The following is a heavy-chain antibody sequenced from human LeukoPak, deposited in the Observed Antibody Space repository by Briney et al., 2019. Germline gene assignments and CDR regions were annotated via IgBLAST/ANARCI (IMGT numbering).Heavy chain of an antibody. V-gene: IGHV1-2*02. Sequence: GASVKVSCKASGYTFTGYYMHWVRQAPGQGLEWMGWINPNSGGTNYAQKFQGRVTMTRDTSISTAYMELSSLRSEDTALYYCARDRDQSKAVAGLEDDALDIWGQGTMVTVSS. D-gene: IGHD6-19*01. CDR1: GYTFTGYY. CDR3: ARDRDQSKAVAGLEDDALDI. CDR2: INPNSGGT. J-gene: IGHJ3*02.